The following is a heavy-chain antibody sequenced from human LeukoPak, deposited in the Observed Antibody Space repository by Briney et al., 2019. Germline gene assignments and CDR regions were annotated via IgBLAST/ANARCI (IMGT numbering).Heavy chain of an antibody. Sequence: SETLSLTCTVSGGSISSSDSYWGWLRQPPGKGLEWIGSIYYTGSAYYNPSLKSRVTISVDTSNQFSLKLSSVTAADTAVYYCARRPMASLSVSWGQGTLVTVSS. CDR1: GGSISSSDSY. J-gene: IGHJ5*02. CDR2: IYYTGSA. CDR3: ARRPMASLSVS. V-gene: IGHV4-39*07. D-gene: IGHD3-10*01.